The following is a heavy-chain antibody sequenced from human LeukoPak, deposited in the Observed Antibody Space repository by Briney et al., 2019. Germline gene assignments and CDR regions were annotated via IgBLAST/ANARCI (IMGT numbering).Heavy chain of an antibody. CDR1: GFTFSSYS. CDR2: ISSSSSYI. D-gene: IGHD1-1*01. V-gene: IGHV3-21*01. Sequence: GGSLRLSCAASGFTFSSYSMNWVRQAPGKGLEWVSSISSSSSYICYADSVKGRFTISRDNAKNSLYLQMNSLRAEDTAVYYCARDRSGNDDFDYWGQGTLVTVSS. CDR3: ARDRSGNDDFDY. J-gene: IGHJ4*02.